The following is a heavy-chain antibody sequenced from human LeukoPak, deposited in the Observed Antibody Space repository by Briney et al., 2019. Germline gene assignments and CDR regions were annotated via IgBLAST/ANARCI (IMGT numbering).Heavy chain of an antibody. J-gene: IGHJ6*03. CDR1: GYTFTSYY. CDR3: ARDLGDRPPFYYYMDV. Sequence: ASVKVSCKASGYTFTSYYMHWVRQAPGQGLEWMGWINPNSGGTNYAQKFQGRVTMTRDTSISTAYMELSRLRSDDTAVYYCARDLGDRPPFYYYMDVWGKGTTVIISS. D-gene: IGHD3-16*01. CDR2: INPNSGGT. V-gene: IGHV1-2*02.